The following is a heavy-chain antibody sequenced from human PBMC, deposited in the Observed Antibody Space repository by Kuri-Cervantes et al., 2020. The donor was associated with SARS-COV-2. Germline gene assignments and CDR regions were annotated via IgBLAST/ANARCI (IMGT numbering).Heavy chain of an antibody. Sequence: ETLSLTCAASGFTFDDYGMSWVRQAPGKGLEWVSGINWNGGSTGYADSVKGRFTISRDNAKNSLYLQMNSLRAEDTAVYYCARLHLGADFEVDYWGQGTLVTVSS. CDR3: ARLHLGADFEVDY. J-gene: IGHJ4*02. CDR1: GFTFDDYG. D-gene: IGHD3-3*01. CDR2: INWNGGST. V-gene: IGHV3-20*04.